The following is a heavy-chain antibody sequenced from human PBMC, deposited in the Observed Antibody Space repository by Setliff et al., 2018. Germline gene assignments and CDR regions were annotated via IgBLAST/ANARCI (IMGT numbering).Heavy chain of an antibody. J-gene: IGHJ4*01. CDR3: ARQAGLRGYYGSNSLYYFDF. Sequence: SETLSLTCTVSGGSISDNNYYWGWIRQSPGKELEWIGGISHSANKYYNPSFRSGVTIPVDMSKNQFSLNIDSVTAADTGVYYCARQAGLRGYYGSNSLYYFDFWGRGTLVTVSS. CDR1: GGSISDNNYY. D-gene: IGHD3-10*01. V-gene: IGHV4-39*01. CDR2: ISHSANK.